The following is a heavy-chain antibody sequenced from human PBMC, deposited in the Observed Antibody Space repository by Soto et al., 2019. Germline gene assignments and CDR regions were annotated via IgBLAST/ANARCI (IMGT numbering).Heavy chain of an antibody. CDR1: GYTFTSYD. CDR2: MNPNSGNT. Sequence: ASVKVSCKASGYTFTSYDINWVRQATGQGLEWMGWMNPNSGNTGYAQKFQGRVTMTRNTSISTANMELSSLRSEDTAVYYCARGLWFGELLPNPYYYYMDVWGKGTTVTVSS. J-gene: IGHJ6*03. CDR3: ARGLWFGELLPNPYYYYMDV. D-gene: IGHD3-10*01. V-gene: IGHV1-8*01.